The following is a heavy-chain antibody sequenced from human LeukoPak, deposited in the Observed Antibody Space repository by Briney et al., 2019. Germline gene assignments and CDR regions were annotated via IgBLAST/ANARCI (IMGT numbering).Heavy chain of an antibody. CDR3: AKRDNWNDVFDY. V-gene: IGHV3-23*01. Sequence: GGSLRLSCAASGFTFSSYGMSWVRQAPGKGLEWVSAISGSGGSTYYADSVKGRFTISRDNSKNTLYLQMNSLRAEDTAVYYCAKRDNWNDVFDYWGQGTLVTVSS. CDR2: ISGSGGST. J-gene: IGHJ4*02. D-gene: IGHD1-20*01. CDR1: GFTFSSYG.